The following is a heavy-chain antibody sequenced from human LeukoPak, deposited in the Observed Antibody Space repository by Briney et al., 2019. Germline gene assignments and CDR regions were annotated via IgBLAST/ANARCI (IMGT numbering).Heavy chain of an antibody. V-gene: IGHV3-43*02. D-gene: IGHD5-18*01. CDR2: ISGDGGST. CDR1: GFTFDDYA. J-gene: IGHJ4*02. CDR3: AKTDTAMDYFDY. Sequence: PGGSLRLSCAASGFTFDDYASHWVRQAPGKGLEWVSLISGDGGSTYYADSVKGRFTISRDNSKNSLYLQMNSLRTEDTALYYCAKTDTAMDYFDYWGQGTLVTVSS.